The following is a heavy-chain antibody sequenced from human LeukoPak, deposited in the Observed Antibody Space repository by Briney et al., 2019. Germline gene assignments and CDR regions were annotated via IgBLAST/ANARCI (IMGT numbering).Heavy chain of an antibody. V-gene: IGHV3-66*02. Sequence: PGGSLRLSCAASGFTVSSNYMSWVRQAPGKGLEWVSVIYSGGSTYSADSVKGRFTISRDNSKNTLYPQMNSLRAEDTAVYYCAKNTAMAYYYYYYMDVWGKGTTVTVSS. J-gene: IGHJ6*03. CDR2: IYSGGST. D-gene: IGHD5-18*01. CDR1: GFTVSSNY. CDR3: AKNTAMAYYYYYYMDV.